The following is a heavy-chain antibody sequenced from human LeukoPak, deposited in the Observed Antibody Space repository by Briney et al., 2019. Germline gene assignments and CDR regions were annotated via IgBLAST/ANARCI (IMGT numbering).Heavy chain of an antibody. J-gene: IGHJ4*02. CDR3: ARGSSSSWGKIDY. Sequence: ASVKVSCKASGYTFTGYYMHWVRQAPGQGLEWMGWINPNSGGTNYAQKFQGRVTMTRDTSISTAYMELRSLRSDDTAVYYCARGSSSSWGKIDYWGQGTLVTVSS. CDR1: GYTFTGYY. V-gene: IGHV1-2*02. CDR2: INPNSGGT. D-gene: IGHD6-13*01.